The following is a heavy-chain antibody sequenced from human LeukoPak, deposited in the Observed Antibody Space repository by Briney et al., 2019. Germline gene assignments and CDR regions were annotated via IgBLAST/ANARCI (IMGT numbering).Heavy chain of an antibody. J-gene: IGHJ5*02. Sequence: GASVKVSCKASGYTFTSYGISWVRQAPGQGLEWMGWIIAYNGNTNSAQKFQGRVTMTTDTSTSTAYMELRSLRSDDTAVYYCARDFVRTGCFDPWGKGTLVTVSS. D-gene: IGHD6-6*01. CDR1: GYTFTSYG. CDR3: ARDFVRTGCFDP. V-gene: IGHV1-18*01. CDR2: IIAYNGNT.